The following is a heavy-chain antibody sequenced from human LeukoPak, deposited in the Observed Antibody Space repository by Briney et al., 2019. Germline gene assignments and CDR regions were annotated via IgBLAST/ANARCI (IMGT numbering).Heavy chain of an antibody. Sequence: PGGSLRLSCAASGFTFSSYWMSWVRQAPGKGLEWVANIKQDGSEKYYVDSVKGQFTISRDNAKNSLYLQMNSLRAEDTAVYYCARDFSYYDSSGYSSYYFDYWGQGTLVTVSS. CDR2: IKQDGSEK. CDR3: ARDFSYYDSSGYSSYYFDY. CDR1: GFTFSSYW. D-gene: IGHD3-22*01. J-gene: IGHJ4*02. V-gene: IGHV3-7*01.